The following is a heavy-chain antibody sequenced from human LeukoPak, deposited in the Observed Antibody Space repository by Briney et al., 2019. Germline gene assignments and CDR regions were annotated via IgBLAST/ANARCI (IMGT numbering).Heavy chain of an antibody. J-gene: IGHJ4*02. CDR1: GFTFSSYG. V-gene: IGHV3-33*01. CDR3: ARDLDDSSGYLDY. D-gene: IGHD3-22*01. Sequence: GGSLRLSCAASGFTFSSYGMHWVRQAPGKGLEWVAVIWYDGSNKYYADSVKGRFTISRDNSKNTLYLQMNSLRAEDTAVYYCARDLDDSSGYLDYWGQGTLVTVSP. CDR2: IWYDGSNK.